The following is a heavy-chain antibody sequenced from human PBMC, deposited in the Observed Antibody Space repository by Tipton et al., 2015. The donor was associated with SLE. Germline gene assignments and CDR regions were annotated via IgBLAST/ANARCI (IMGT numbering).Heavy chain of an antibody. Sequence: LRLSCSVSGGSMGNYYCSWIRQPPGKGLEWIGYIHYSGSTNYNPSLKSRVIMSADTSRSQFSLELSSVTTADTALYYCARGGYYDAPDFWGQGTLVTVSS. CDR2: IHYSGST. J-gene: IGHJ4*02. CDR3: ARGGYYDAPDF. CDR1: GGSMGNYY. D-gene: IGHD3-3*01. V-gene: IGHV4-59*01.